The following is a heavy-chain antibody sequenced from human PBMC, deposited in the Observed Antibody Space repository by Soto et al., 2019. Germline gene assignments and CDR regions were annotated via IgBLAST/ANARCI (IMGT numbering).Heavy chain of an antibody. J-gene: IGHJ6*03. Sequence: ASVKVSCKASGYTFTGYYMHWVRQAPGQGLEWMGWINPNSGGTNYAQKFQGWVTMTRDTSISTAYMELSRLRSDDTAVYYCARDFGSSSPRGYYYYMDVWGKGTTVTVSS. CDR1: GYTFTGYY. CDR2: INPNSGGT. CDR3: ARDFGSSSPRGYYYYMDV. V-gene: IGHV1-2*04. D-gene: IGHD6-6*01.